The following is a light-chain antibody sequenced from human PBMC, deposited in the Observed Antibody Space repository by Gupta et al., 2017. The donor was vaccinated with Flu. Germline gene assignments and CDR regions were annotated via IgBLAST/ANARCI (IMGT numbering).Light chain of an antibody. CDR2: GAS. CDR1: QTVSSTY. V-gene: IGKV3-20*01. Sequence: EIVLTQSPGTLSLSPGQRATLSCRASQTVSSTYLAWYQQKPGQPPRLIIYGASNRANGIPDRFGGSGAGTDFTLTSSRREPEDFAVYYWHQYVSSPGFGQGTKVEIK. J-gene: IGKJ1*01. CDR3: HQYVSSPG.